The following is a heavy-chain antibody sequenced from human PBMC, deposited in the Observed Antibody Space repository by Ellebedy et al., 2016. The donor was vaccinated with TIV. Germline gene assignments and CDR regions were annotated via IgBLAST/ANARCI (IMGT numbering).Heavy chain of an antibody. J-gene: IGHJ6*02. D-gene: IGHD3-16*01. CDR3: ARVGSTYYYGMDV. Sequence: GESLKISXAASGFTFSSYSFHWVRQAPGKGLEWLAVIPFDGRDKYYADSVKGRLTISRDNSKETLHLQMSSLRPEDTAVYYCARVGSTYYYGMDVWGQGTTVTVSS. V-gene: IGHV3-30*04. CDR2: IPFDGRDK. CDR1: GFTFSSYS.